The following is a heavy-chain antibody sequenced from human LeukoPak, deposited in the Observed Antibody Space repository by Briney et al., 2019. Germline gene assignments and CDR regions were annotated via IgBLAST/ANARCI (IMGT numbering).Heavy chain of an antibody. Sequence: PGGSLRLSCAASGFTFSSYSMTWVRQAPGKGLEWVSYISSSSSTIYYADSVKGRFTISRDNAKNSLYLQMNSLRDEDTAVYYCARAAAYEWTTLPNPNWFDPWGQGTLVTVSS. D-gene: IGHD3-3*01. V-gene: IGHV3-48*02. CDR2: ISSSSSTI. J-gene: IGHJ5*02. CDR1: GFTFSSYS. CDR3: ARAAAYEWTTLPNPNWFDP.